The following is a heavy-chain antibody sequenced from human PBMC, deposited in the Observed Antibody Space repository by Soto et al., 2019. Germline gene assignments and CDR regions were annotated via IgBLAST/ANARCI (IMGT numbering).Heavy chain of an antibody. V-gene: IGHV1-69*01. CDR2: IIPIFGTA. CDR3: ARVDLEYPHYFDY. Sequence: QVQLVQSGAEVKKPGSSVKVSCKASGGTFSSYAISWVRQAPRQGLEWMGGIIPIFGTANYAQKFQGRVTITADESTSTAYMELSSLRAEDTAVYYCARVDLEYPHYFDYWGQGTLVTVSS. CDR1: GGTFSSYA. J-gene: IGHJ4*02.